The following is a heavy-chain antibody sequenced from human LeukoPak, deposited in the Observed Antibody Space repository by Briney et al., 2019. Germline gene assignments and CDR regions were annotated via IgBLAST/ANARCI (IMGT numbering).Heavy chain of an antibody. CDR1: GGTFSSYA. Sequence: GASVKVSCKASGGTFSSYAISWVRQAPGQGLEWMGEIIPIFGTANYAQKFQGRVTITADESTSTAYMELSSLRSEDTAVYYCARSSEPLYPSDYWGQGTLVTVSS. D-gene: IGHD2-8*01. CDR3: ARSSEPLYPSDY. J-gene: IGHJ4*02. CDR2: IIPIFGTA. V-gene: IGHV1-69*01.